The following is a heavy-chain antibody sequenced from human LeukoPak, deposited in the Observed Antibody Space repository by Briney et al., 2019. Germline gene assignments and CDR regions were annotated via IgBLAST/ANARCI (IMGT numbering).Heavy chain of an antibody. CDR2: INGGGDIM. V-gene: IGHV3-23*01. CDR1: GFSLRAYD. Sequence: GGSLRLSCAASGFSLRAYDLIWVRQAPGKGLDWVSIINGGGDIMMYEDSVKGRFTISRDNSKNTFYLQMNSLRVEDTAVYYCAKDDMSILPYYYDSSGYTAFDYWGQGTLVTVSS. D-gene: IGHD3-22*01. J-gene: IGHJ4*02. CDR3: AKDDMSILPYYYDSSGYTAFDY.